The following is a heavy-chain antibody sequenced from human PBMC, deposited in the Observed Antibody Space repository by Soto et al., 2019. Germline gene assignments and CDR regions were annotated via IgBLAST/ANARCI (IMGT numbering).Heavy chain of an antibody. J-gene: IGHJ5*02. Sequence: QVLLVQSGAEVKKPGASVKVSCKASGYTFTSYDINWVRQATGQGLEWMGWMNPNSGNTGYAQKFQGRVTMTRNTSISTAYMELSSLRSEETAVYYCARGDSSSWYREVGWFDPWGQGTLVTVSS. CDR3: ARGDSSSWYREVGWFDP. CDR1: GYTFTSYD. D-gene: IGHD6-13*01. CDR2: MNPNSGNT. V-gene: IGHV1-8*01.